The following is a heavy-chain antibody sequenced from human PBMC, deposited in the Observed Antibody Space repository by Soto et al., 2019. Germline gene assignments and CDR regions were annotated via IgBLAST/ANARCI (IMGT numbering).Heavy chain of an antibody. CDR3: AKRGGSRWYSRIDY. D-gene: IGHD6-13*01. V-gene: IGHV3-23*01. J-gene: IGHJ4*01. Sequence: EVQLLESGGGLVQPGGSLRLSCAASGFSFSSYALSWVRQAPGKGLEWVSTITGSGSTNYADSVKGRFTISRDNSEATLYLHMHSLRVEDTAVYYCAKRGGSRWYSRIDYWGQGTLVTVSS. CDR1: GFSFSSYA. CDR2: ITGSGST.